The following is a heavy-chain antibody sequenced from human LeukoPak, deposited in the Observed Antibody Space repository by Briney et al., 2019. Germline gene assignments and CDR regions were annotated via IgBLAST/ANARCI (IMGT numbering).Heavy chain of an antibody. D-gene: IGHD6-6*01. CDR1: GFTFSSYS. J-gene: IGHJ5*02. CDR3: ARAGGSSTFNWFDR. CDR2: ISSGGINT. Sequence: GGSLRLSCAASGFTFSSYSMNWVRQAPGKGPEGVSFISSGGINTDYADSVQGRFTISRDNAENSLFLQMNSLTADDTAVYYWARAGGSSTFNWFDRWGQGTLVAVSS. V-gene: IGHV3-21*01.